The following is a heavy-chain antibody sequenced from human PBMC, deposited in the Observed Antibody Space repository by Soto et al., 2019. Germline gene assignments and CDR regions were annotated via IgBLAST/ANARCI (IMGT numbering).Heavy chain of an antibody. CDR2: IIPIFGTA. J-gene: IGHJ6*02. CDR3: ARVSQKQLVPLYYGMDV. V-gene: IGHV1-69*13. D-gene: IGHD6-6*01. Sequence: ASVKVSCKASGGTFSSYAISWVRQAPGQGLEWMGGIIPIFGTANYAQKFQGRVTITADESTSTAYMELSSLRSEDTAVYYCARVSQKQLVPLYYGMDVWGQGTTVTVSS. CDR1: GGTFSSYA.